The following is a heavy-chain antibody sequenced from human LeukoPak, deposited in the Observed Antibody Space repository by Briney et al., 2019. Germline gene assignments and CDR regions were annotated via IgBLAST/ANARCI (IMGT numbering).Heavy chain of an antibody. V-gene: IGHV3-66*01. J-gene: IGHJ3*02. CDR3: GREAIDYDILTGYYPRDAFDI. CDR1: GFTVSSNY. Sequence: GGSLRLSCAASGFTVSSNYMSWVRLAPGKGLEWVSVIYSGGSTYYSAPVKGRFTISRDNSKNTLYLKMNSLRAEDTAVYYCGREAIDYDILTGYYPRDAFDIWGQGTMVSV. D-gene: IGHD3-9*01. CDR2: IYSGGST.